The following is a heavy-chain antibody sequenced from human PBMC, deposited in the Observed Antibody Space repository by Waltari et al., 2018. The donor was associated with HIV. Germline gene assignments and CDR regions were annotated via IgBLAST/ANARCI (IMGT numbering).Heavy chain of an antibody. D-gene: IGHD1-26*01. CDR3: ASGGSYYYYYYMDV. J-gene: IGHJ6*03. Sequence: EVQLVESRGGLVQPGGSLRLSCAASGFTFSSYWMHWVRQAPGKGLVWVSRINRDGSTTNYADSVKGRFTISRDNAKNTLYLQMNSLRAEDTAVYYCASGGSYYYYYYMDVWGKGTTVTVSS. CDR1: GFTFSSYW. CDR2: INRDGSTT. V-gene: IGHV3-74*01.